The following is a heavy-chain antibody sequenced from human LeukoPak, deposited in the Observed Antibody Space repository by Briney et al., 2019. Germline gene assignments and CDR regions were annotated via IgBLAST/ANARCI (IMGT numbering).Heavy chain of an antibody. CDR2: FDPENAEI. V-gene: IGHV1-24*01. J-gene: IGHJ4*02. Sequence: ASVKVSCKLSGNTLRELPIQWVRQAGGKGLEWMAGFDPENAEIVYAQKFQGRVTMTEDASTNTAYMELTSLTSDDTALYYCATRGSDFWSGFDFWGQGTQVTVSS. CDR1: GNTLRELP. CDR3: ATRGSDFWSGFDF. D-gene: IGHD3-3*01.